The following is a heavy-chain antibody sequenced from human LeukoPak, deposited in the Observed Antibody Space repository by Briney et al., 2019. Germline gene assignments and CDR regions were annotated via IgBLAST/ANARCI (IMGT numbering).Heavy chain of an antibody. V-gene: IGHV5-10-1*01. Sequence: GESLKISFKGAGXTFTSYWISWVRQLPGKGLELMPSIDPSDSYTNYSPSFQGHATISADKAISTAYLQWSSRKATDRAMNYCARGDCSGGSGYSGYWGEGPLVTVSS. D-gene: IGHD2-15*01. J-gene: IGHJ4*02. CDR1: GXTFTSYW. CDR3: ARGDCSGGSGYSGY. CDR2: IDPSDSYT.